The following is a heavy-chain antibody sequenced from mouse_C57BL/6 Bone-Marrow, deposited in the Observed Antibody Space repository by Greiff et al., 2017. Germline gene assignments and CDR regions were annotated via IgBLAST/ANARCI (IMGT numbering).Heavy chain of an antibody. CDR2: IYPGSGST. D-gene: IGHD1-1*01. CDR3: ARTITTVPRYFDV. CDR1: GYTFTSYW. Sequence: QVHVKQSGAELVKPGASVKMSCKASGYTFTSYWITWVKQRPGQGLEWIGDIYPGSGSTNYNEKFKSKATLTVDTSSRTAYMQLSSLTSEDSAVYYGARTITTVPRYFDVWGTGTTVTVSS. J-gene: IGHJ1*03. V-gene: IGHV1-55*01.